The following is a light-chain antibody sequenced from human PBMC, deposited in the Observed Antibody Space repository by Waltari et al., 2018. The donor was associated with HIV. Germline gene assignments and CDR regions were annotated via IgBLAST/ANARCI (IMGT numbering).Light chain of an antibody. J-gene: IGLJ2*01. CDR3: CSYSGTGVI. CDR2: EVI. V-gene: IGLV2-23*02. CDR1: SSVVGAYNL. Sequence: QSALTQPASVSGSLGQSITISCSGTSSVVGAYNLVSWYQKYPGKAPKLMIFEVIKRPSGVSDRFSGSRSGNTASLTISGLQTEDEGDYYCCSYSGTGVIFGGGTKVTVL.